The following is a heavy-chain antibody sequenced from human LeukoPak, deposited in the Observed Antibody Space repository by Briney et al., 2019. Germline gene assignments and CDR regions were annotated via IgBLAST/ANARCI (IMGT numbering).Heavy chain of an antibody. CDR1: GFTFDYCA. CDR2: ITWDCGST. D-gene: IGHD3-10*01. CDR3: AKVRVIRGVYDAFDI. J-gene: IGHJ3*02. V-gene: IGHV3-43D*03. Sequence: PGGSLRLSCAASGFTFDYCAIHWVRKAPGKGLEWVSLITWDCGSTYYADSVKGLFTISRDNSKNCLYLHMNSLSAEDTALYYCAKVRVIRGVYDAFDIWDQGTMVTVSS.